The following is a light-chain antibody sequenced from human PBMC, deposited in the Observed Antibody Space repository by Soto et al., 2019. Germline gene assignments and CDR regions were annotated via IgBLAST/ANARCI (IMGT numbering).Light chain of an antibody. Sequence: EIVLTQSPGTLSLSPGERATLSCRASQSVSSSYLAWYQQNPGQAPRLLIYGASSRATGIPDRFSGSGSGTDFTLTISRLEPEDIAVYYCQQYGSSSWTLGQGTKVDVK. V-gene: IGKV3-20*01. CDR3: QQYGSSSWT. J-gene: IGKJ1*01. CDR2: GAS. CDR1: QSVSSSY.